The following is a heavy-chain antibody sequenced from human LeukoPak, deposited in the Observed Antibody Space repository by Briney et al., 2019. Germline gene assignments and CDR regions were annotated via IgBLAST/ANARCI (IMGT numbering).Heavy chain of an antibody. CDR3: ARTVTTSSYYFDY. D-gene: IGHD4-17*01. V-gene: IGHV1-18*01. CDR2: ISGYDGNT. J-gene: IGHJ4*02. CDR1: GYTFTTYG. Sequence: VASVKVSCKASGYTFTTYGVSWVRQAPGQGLEWMGWISGYDGNTNYAQKLWGRVTMTTDTSTSTAYMDLRSLRSDDTALYYCARTVTTSSYYFDYWGQGTLVTVSS.